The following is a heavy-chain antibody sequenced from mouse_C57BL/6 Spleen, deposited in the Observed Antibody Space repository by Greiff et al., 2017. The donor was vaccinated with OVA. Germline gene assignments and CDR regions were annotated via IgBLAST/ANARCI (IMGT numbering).Heavy chain of an antibody. Sequence: VQLQQPGAELVRPGSSVKLSCKASGYTFTSYWMHWVKQRPIQGLEWIGNIDPSDSETHYNQKFKDKATLTVDKSSSTAYMQLSSLTSEDSAVYYCARSTTVVATKDYAMDYWGQGTSVTVSS. CDR1: GYTFTSYW. CDR2: IDPSDSET. V-gene: IGHV1-52*01. CDR3: ARSTTVVATKDYAMDY. J-gene: IGHJ4*01. D-gene: IGHD1-1*01.